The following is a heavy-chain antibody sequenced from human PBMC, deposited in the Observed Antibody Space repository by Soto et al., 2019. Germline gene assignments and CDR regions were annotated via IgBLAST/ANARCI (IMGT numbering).Heavy chain of an antibody. V-gene: IGHV6-1*01. CDR1: GDSVSSNSAA. D-gene: IGHD3-22*01. CDR2: TYYRSKWYN. Sequence: SQTLSLTCAISGDSVSSNSAAWNWIRQSPSSGLESLGRTYYRSKWYNDYAVSVKSRITINPDTSKNQFSLQLNSVTPEDTAVYYCARDPSSGYYRSGAFDIWGQGTMVTVSS. J-gene: IGHJ3*02. CDR3: ARDPSSGYYRSGAFDI.